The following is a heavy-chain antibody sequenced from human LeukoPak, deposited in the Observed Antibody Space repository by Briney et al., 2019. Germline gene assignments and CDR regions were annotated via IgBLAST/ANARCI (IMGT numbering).Heavy chain of an antibody. D-gene: IGHD2-15*01. CDR2: ICDDGSKS. CDR3: ARAGGFCSGGSCYPNWFDR. Sequence: AGTSLRLSCAASGFTFAKYGMHWVRQAPGKGLEWVALICDDGSKSYYRDSVKGRFTISRDNSKDTVYLQMDSLRAEDTAVYYCARAGGFCSGGSCYPNWFDRWGQGTLVTVSS. J-gene: IGHJ5*02. CDR1: GFTFAKYG. V-gene: IGHV3-33*01.